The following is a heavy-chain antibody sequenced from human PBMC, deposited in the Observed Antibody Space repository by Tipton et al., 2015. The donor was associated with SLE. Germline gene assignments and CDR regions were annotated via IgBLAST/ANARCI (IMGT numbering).Heavy chain of an antibody. CDR3: ARGSRFGATGTEY. V-gene: IGHV4-39*01. Sequence: LRLSCTVSGGSISSSSYYWGWIRQPPGKGLEWIGSIYYSGSTYYNPSLKSRVPISVDTSKNQFSLKLSSVTAADTAVYYCARGSRFGATGTEYWGQGTLVTVSS. J-gene: IGHJ4*02. D-gene: IGHD6-13*01. CDR2: IYYSGST. CDR1: GGSISSSSYY.